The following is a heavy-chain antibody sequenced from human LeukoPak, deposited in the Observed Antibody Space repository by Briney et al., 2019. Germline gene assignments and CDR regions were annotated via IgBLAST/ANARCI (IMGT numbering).Heavy chain of an antibody. Sequence: ASVWVSCKTSGYSFTDYYIHWVRQAPGQGLEWMEWINTKSGRTSSARKFQGRVTMTRDPSITTVYMDMAWLTSDDTAIYFCARADFIDAGPYLIGPWGQGTLVTVSS. D-gene: IGHD3-3*01. CDR3: ARADFIDAGPYLIGP. J-gene: IGHJ5*02. CDR1: GYSFTDYY. V-gene: IGHV1-2*02. CDR2: INTKSGRT.